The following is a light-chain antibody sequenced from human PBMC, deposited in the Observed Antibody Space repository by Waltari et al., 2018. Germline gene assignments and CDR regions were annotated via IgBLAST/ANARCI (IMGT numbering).Light chain of an antibody. CDR2: GAS. J-gene: IGKJ1*01. Sequence: EIVLTPSPGTLSLSPGERATLSCRASQNVSSSYLAWYQQKPGQAPRVLIHGASNRATVIPDRFSGSGSGTDFTLTISRLEPEDFAVYYCQQYGSSPWTFGQGTKVEIK. CDR1: QNVSSSY. V-gene: IGKV3-20*01. CDR3: QQYGSSPWT.